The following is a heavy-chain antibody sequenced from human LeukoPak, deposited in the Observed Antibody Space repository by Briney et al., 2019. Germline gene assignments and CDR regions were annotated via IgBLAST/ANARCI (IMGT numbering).Heavy chain of an antibody. Sequence: ASVKVSCKASGYTFTSYDINWVRQATGQGLEWMGWMNPNSGNTGYAQKFQGRVTMTRNTSISTAYMELSSLRSEDTAVCYCARGVGYCSSTSRYIFDYWGQGTLVTVSS. CDR2: MNPNSGNT. V-gene: IGHV1-8*01. D-gene: IGHD2-2*01. CDR3: ARGVGYCSSTSRYIFDY. J-gene: IGHJ4*02. CDR1: GYTFTSYD.